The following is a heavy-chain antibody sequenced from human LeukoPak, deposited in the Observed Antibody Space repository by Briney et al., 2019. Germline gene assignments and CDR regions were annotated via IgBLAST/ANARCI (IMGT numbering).Heavy chain of an antibody. CDR3: ARSNIATRRGGNWFDP. CDR2: VSPNSGGT. V-gene: IGHV1-2*02. D-gene: IGHD6-6*01. CDR1: GYTLTDYY. Sequence: ASVKVSCKASGYTLTDYYMHWVRQAPGQGLEWMGWVSPNSGGTNDAQNFQGRVTMTRDTSVSTAYMELSSLRSDDTAVYYCARSNIATRRGGNWFDPWGQGTLVTVSS. J-gene: IGHJ5*02.